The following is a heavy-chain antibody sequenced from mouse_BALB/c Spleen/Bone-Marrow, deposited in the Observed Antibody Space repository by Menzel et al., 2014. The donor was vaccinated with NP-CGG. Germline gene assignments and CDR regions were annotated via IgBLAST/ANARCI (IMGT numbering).Heavy chain of an antibody. CDR3: AKPEDGYAMDY. D-gene: IGHD2-3*01. Sequence: VQLVESGPGLVAPSQSLSITCTVSGFSLTSHGVSWIRQPPGKGLEWLGVIWGDGSTKYHSALISRLSFTKDNSKSRVFLKLNSLHTDDTATYYCAKPEDGYAMDYWGQGTSVTVSS. CDR2: IWGDGST. J-gene: IGHJ4*01. V-gene: IGHV2-3*01. CDR1: GFSLTSHG.